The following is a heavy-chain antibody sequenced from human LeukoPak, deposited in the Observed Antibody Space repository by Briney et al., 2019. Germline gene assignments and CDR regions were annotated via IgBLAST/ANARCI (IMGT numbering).Heavy chain of an antibody. J-gene: IGHJ1*01. CDR2: INHSGST. CDR1: GGSFSGYY. CDR3: ACALYDSSGYPH. Sequence: SETLSLTCAVYGGSFSGYYWSWIRQPPGKGLEWIGEINHSGSTNYNPSLKSRVTISVDTSKNQFSLKLSSVTAADTAVYYCACALYDSSGYPHWGQGTLVTVSP. D-gene: IGHD3-22*01. V-gene: IGHV4-34*01.